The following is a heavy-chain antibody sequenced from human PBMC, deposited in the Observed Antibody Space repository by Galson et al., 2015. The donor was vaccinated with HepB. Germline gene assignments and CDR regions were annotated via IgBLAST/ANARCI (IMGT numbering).Heavy chain of an antibody. D-gene: IGHD2-15*01. V-gene: IGHV1-69*04. J-gene: IGHJ4*02. CDR2: ITPVLSLT. CDR1: GGTFNRDS. CDR3: ARESGYCSGEECYSDEY. Sequence: SVKVSCKASGGTFNRDSVNWVRQAPGQGLEWMARITPVLSLTHYAQKFEGRVTVTADKATATAYMELTSLRLEDTAVYYCARESGYCSGEECYSDEYWAQGTLVTVSS.